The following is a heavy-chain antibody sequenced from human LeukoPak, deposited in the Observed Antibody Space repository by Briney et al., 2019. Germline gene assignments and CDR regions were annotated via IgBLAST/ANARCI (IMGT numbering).Heavy chain of an antibody. CDR1: GFTFSSYG. CDR3: ARDPSMVRGAADY. Sequence: PGGSLRLSCAASGFTFSSYGMHWVRQAPGKGLEWVAVISYDGNNKYYADSVKGRFTISRENSKNTLYLHMNSLRAEDTAVYYCARDPSMVRGAADYWGQGTLVTVSS. CDR2: ISYDGNNK. D-gene: IGHD3-10*01. V-gene: IGHV3-30*03. J-gene: IGHJ4*02.